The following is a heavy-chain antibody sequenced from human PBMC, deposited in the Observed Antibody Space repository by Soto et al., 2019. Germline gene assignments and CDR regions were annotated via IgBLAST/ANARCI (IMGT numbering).Heavy chain of an antibody. CDR2: IYSGGYT. CDR3: AREAIIVIAAPDYYFDY. J-gene: IGHJ4*02. CDR1: GFDVSNTD. Sequence: EVQLVESGGDLVQRGGSLRLSCAASGFDVSNTDMSWVRQAPGKGLDGVSVIYSGGYTNYADSVKGRFIVSRDSPKNTLYLQMHSLRAEDTAVYYCAREAIIVIAAPDYYFDYWGQGTLVTVSS. V-gene: IGHV3-66*01. D-gene: IGHD3-22*01.